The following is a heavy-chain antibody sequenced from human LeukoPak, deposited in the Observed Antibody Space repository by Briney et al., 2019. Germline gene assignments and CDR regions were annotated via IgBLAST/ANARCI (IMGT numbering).Heavy chain of an antibody. CDR1: GGSISSSSYY. J-gene: IGHJ5*02. V-gene: IGHV4-39*01. Sequence: SETLSLTCTVSGGSISSSSYYWGWIRQPPGKGLEWIGSIYYSGSTYYNPSLKSRVTISVDTSKNQFSLRLSSVTAAGTAVYYCAKNASTVVTPGGWFDPWGQGTLVTVSS. CDR2: IYYSGST. D-gene: IGHD4-23*01. CDR3: AKNASTVVTPGGWFDP.